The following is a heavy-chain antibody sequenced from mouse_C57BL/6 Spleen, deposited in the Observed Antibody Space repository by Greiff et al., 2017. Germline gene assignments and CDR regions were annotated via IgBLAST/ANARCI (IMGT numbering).Heavy chain of an antibody. Sequence: VQLVESGAELVKPGASVKISCKASGYAFSSYWMNWVKQRPGKGLEWIGQIYPGDGDTNYNGKFKGKATLTADKSSSTAYMQLSSLTSEDSAVYFCARCPYYYGSSMYYFDYWGQGTTLTVSS. D-gene: IGHD1-1*01. J-gene: IGHJ2*01. CDR2: IYPGDGDT. CDR3: ARCPYYYGSSMYYFDY. CDR1: GYAFSSYW. V-gene: IGHV1-80*01.